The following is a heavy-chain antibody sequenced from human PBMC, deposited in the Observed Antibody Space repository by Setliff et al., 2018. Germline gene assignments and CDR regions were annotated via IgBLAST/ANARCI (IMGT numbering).Heavy chain of an antibody. CDR2: IYTSGST. CDR3: ARDGDYYGSGSYYIY. J-gene: IGHJ4*02. CDR1: GGSISSGSYY. D-gene: IGHD3-10*01. V-gene: IGHV4-61*02. Sequence: TLSLTCTVSGGSISSGSYYWSWIRQPAGKGLEWIGRIYTSGSTNYNPSLKSRVTISVDTSKNQFSLKLSSVTAADTAVYYCARDGDYYGSGSYYIYWGQGTLVTVSS.